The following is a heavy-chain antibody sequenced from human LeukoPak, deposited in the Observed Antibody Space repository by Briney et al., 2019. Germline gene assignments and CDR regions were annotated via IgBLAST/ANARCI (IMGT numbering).Heavy chain of an antibody. Sequence: GASVTVSCTASGYSFTSYYMHWVRQAPGQGLEWMGIINPSGGSTSYAQKFQGRVTITADESTSTAYMELSSLRSEDTAVYYCARSRWSKDAFDIWGQGTMVTVSS. J-gene: IGHJ3*02. CDR2: INPSGGST. D-gene: IGHD2-8*01. V-gene: IGHV1-46*01. CDR3: ARSRWSKDAFDI. CDR1: GYSFTSYY.